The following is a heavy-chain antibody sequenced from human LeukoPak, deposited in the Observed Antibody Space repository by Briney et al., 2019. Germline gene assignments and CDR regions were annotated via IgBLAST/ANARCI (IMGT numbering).Heavy chain of an antibody. V-gene: IGHV1-2*02. J-gene: IGHJ4*02. D-gene: IGHD2-15*01. Sequence: ASVTVSCKASGYTFTGYYMHWVRQAPGQGLEWMGWINPNSGGTNYAQKFQGRVTMTRDTSISTAYMELSRLRSDDTAVYYCARVATGQWELLFDYWGQGTLVTVSS. CDR3: ARVATGQWELLFDY. CDR2: INPNSGGT. CDR1: GYTFTGYY.